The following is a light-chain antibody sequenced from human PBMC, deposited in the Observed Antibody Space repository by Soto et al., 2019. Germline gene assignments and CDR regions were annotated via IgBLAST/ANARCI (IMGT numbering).Light chain of an antibody. V-gene: IGLV2-11*01. Sequence: QSALTQPRSVSGSPGQSVTISCTGARSDVGGYRFVSWYQQHPDKAPKLMIYDVDKRPSGVPDRFSGSKSGNTASLTISGFQAEEEVVYFCSSDAGGFTWVFGGGTKVPVL. J-gene: IGLJ3*02. CDR2: DVD. CDR1: RSDVGGYRF. CDR3: SSDAGGFTWV.